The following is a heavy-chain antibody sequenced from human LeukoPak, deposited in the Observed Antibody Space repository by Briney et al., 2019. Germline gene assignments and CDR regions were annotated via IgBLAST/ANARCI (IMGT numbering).Heavy chain of an antibody. V-gene: IGHV3-21*01. J-gene: IGHJ6*02. Sequence: PGGSLRLSCAASGFTFSSYSMNWVRQAPGKGLEWVSSISSSSSCIYYADSVKGQFTISRKNAKNSLYLQMNSLRAEDTAVYYCARDLEEEGYYYYGMDVWGQGTTVTVSS. CDR1: GFTFSSYS. CDR2: ISSSSSCI. CDR3: ARDLEEEGYYYYGMDV. D-gene: IGHD1-1*01.